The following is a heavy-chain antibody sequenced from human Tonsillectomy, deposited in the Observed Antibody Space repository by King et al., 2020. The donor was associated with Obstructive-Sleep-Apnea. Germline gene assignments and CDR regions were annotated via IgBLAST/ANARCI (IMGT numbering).Heavy chain of an antibody. V-gene: IGHV3-21*01. Sequence: VQLVESGGGLVKPGGSLRLSCAASGFNFRSYSMNWVRQAPGKGLEWVSAISSSCSYIYYADSVKGRFTIPRDNTKNSLYLQMNSLRAEDTAVYYCARDYYETAIDYWGQGTLVTVSS. CDR2: ISSSCSYI. CDR1: GFNFRSYS. CDR3: ARDYYETAIDY. J-gene: IGHJ4*02. D-gene: IGHD3-22*01.